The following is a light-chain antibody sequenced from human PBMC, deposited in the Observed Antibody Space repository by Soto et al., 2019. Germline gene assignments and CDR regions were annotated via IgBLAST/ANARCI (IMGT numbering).Light chain of an antibody. CDR1: QSVSDS. CDR3: QQYKNWPPIT. V-gene: IGKV3D-15*01. J-gene: IGKJ5*01. Sequence: VMTQSPGTLSVSPGERATLSCRASQSVSDSLAWYQQTPGQAPRLLIYGASTRATGIPARFSGSGSGTEFTLTISSLQSEDFGVYYCQQYKNWPPITFGQGTRLEIK. CDR2: GAS.